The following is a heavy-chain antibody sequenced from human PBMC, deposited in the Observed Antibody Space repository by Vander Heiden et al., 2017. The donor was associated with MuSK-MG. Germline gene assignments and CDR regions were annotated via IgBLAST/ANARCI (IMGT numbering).Heavy chain of an antibody. J-gene: IGHJ4*02. Sequence: EVLLVESGRDLVQPGRSLRLSCTTSGFTFGDYPMSWFRQAPGKGLEWVGFIRRKVYGGTAQYAASVKGRFTISRDDSKSSSYLQMNRLSIEHTALYFCAIDRSTNTWPYYFDYRGQGTLVTVSS. V-gene: IGHV3-49*03. CDR1: GFTFGDYP. D-gene: IGHD2-2*01. CDR3: AIDRSTNTWPYYFDY. CDR2: IRRKVYGGTA.